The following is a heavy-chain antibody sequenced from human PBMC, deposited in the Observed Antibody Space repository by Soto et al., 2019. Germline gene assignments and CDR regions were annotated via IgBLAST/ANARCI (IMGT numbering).Heavy chain of an antibody. Sequence: QVQVVQSGAEARKPGASVKVSCKASRYTFNNYGFIWVRQAPRQGREWLRWFSGYNGITKYAQKLQGRVTMTTDTSTSTAYMELMSLRSDDTAVYYCAREGYCSSSSCYDARWGYYSYYGIDFWGQGTTVTVSS. D-gene: IGHD2-2*01. J-gene: IGHJ6*02. V-gene: IGHV1-18*01. CDR3: AREGYCSSSSCYDARWGYYSYYGIDF. CDR1: RYTFNNYG. CDR2: FSGYNGIT.